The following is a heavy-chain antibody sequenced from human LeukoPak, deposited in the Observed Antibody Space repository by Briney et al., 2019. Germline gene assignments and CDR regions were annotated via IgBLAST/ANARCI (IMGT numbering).Heavy chain of an antibody. V-gene: IGHV1-18*01. J-gene: IGHJ5*02. CDR1: GYTFTTYG. CDR3: ARGGSGSSTWFDP. CDR2: ISAYNGDT. Sequence: ASVKVSCKGSGYTFTTYGITWVRQAPGQGLEWMGWISAYNGDTNYAQKLQGRVTMTTDTSTSTAYMELGSLRSDDTAIYYCARGGSGSSTWFDPWGQGTLVTVSS. D-gene: IGHD6-6*01.